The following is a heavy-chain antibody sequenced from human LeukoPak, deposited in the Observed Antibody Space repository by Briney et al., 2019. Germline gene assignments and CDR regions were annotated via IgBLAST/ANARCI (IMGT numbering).Heavy chain of an antibody. D-gene: IGHD2-2*01. J-gene: IGHJ3*02. CDR1: GFTFSSYW. CDR3: ARVARYQLLLGDAFDI. CDR2: INSDGSST. Sequence: PGGSLRLSCAASGFTFSSYWMHWVRQAPGKGLVWVSRINSDGSSTSYADSVKGRFTISRDNAKNSLYLQMNSLRAEDTALYYCARVARYQLLLGDAFDIWGQGTMVTVSS. V-gene: IGHV3-74*01.